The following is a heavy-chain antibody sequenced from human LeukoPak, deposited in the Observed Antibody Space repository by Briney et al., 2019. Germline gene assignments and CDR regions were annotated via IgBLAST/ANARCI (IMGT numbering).Heavy chain of an antibody. CDR1: GLTFSASD. D-gene: IGHD2-2*01. J-gene: IGHJ4*02. CDR2: VQTKPNSYAT. Sequence: GGSLKLSCVVSGLTFSASDMHWVRQASGKGLEWVGRVQTKPNSYATAYAASLKGRFTISRDDSINTAYLQMNSLRAEDTAVYYCARALVVVPAATFDYWGQGTLVTVSS. V-gene: IGHV3-73*01. CDR3: ARALVVVPAATFDY.